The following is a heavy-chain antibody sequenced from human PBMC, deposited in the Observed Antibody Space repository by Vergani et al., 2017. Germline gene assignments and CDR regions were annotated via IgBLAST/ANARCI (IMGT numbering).Heavy chain of an antibody. CDR1: GYTFTSYG. D-gene: IGHD6-19*01. Sequence: QVQLVQSGAEVKKPGASVKVSCKASGYTFTSYGISWVRQAPGQGLEWMGWISAYNGNTNYAQKLQGRVTMTTDTSTSTAYMELRSLRSDDTAVYYCARDKIAVGHYYYYGMDVWGQGTTVTVSS. CDR2: ISAYNGNT. CDR3: ARDKIAVGHYYYYGMDV. J-gene: IGHJ6*02. V-gene: IGHV1-18*01.